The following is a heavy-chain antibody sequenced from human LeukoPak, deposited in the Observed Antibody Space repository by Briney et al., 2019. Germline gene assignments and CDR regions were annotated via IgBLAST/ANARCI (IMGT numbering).Heavy chain of an antibody. V-gene: IGHV3-23*01. Sequence: GGSLRLSCAASGFTFTAYAMSGVRQDPRAGLEWVSGITGSGGHTVYAHSVKGRFTISRDNSRNTLFLQMNSLRVDDTAVYYCAMDPNGDYIGATSFDPWGRGTLVTVSS. CDR3: AMDPNGDYIGATSFDP. CDR1: GFTFTAYA. J-gene: IGHJ5*02. CDR2: ITGSGGHT. D-gene: IGHD4-17*01.